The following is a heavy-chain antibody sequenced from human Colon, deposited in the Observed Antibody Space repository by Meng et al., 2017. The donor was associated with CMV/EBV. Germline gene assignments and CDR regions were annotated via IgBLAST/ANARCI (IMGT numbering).Heavy chain of an antibody. D-gene: IGHD3-16*01. V-gene: IGHV4-31*02. Sequence: SGDSISSGGYYWNWIRPVPGRGLEWIGYIYHTGTSHYNPSLQSRLTLSVDTSKNQFSLSLKSVTAADTAVYYCARAPFEPTTRHFDFWGQGILVTVSS. CDR1: GDSISSGGYY. CDR2: IYHTGTS. J-gene: IGHJ4*02. CDR3: ARAPFEPTTRHFDF.